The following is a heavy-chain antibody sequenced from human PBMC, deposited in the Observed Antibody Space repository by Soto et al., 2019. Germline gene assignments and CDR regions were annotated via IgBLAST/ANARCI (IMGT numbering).Heavy chain of an antibody. CDR2: ISYDGSNK. J-gene: IGHJ6*02. V-gene: IGHV3-30*18. Sequence: SGGSLRLSCAASGFTFSSYGMHWVRQAPGKGLEWVAVISYDGSNKYYADSVKGRFTISRDNSKNTLYLQMNSLRAEDTAVYYCAKDGIYYYGSGSNLDVWGQGTTVTVSS. D-gene: IGHD3-10*01. CDR3: AKDGIYYYGSGSNLDV. CDR1: GFTFSSYG.